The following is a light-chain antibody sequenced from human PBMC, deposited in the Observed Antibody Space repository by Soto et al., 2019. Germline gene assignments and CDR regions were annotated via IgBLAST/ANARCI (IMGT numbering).Light chain of an antibody. CDR3: QVWDSSTAWV. V-gene: IGLV3-9*01. CDR1: NIGSKN. CDR2: RDR. J-gene: IGLJ3*02. Sequence: SYELTQPLSVSVAPGQTARITCGGTNIGSKNVHWYQQKPGQAPVLVIYRDRNRPSGIPERFSGSNSGNTATLTISRAQAGDEADYYCQVWDSSTAWVFGGGTQLTVL.